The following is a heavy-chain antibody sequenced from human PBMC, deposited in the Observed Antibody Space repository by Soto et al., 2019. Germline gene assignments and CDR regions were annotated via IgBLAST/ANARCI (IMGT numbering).Heavy chain of an antibody. D-gene: IGHD2-2*01. Sequence: QVQLQESGPGLVRPSQTLSLTCTVSGGSITNGDYYWNWIRQHPGKGLAWIGYINYRGTTFYNPSLKSRFFISVESSKNQFSLNLCSVTAADTAVYFCARDAPGEAPYWGQGTLVTVSS. CDR1: GGSITNGDYY. J-gene: IGHJ4*02. CDR2: INYRGTT. CDR3: ARDAPGEAPY. V-gene: IGHV4-31*03.